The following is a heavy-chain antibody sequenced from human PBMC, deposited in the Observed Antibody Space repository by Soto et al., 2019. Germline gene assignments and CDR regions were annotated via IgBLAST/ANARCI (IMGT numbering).Heavy chain of an antibody. J-gene: IGHJ3*02. V-gene: IGHV1-69*13. CDR3: ARDQESSSEPDDDFDI. CDR1: GGTFSSYA. Sequence: GASVKVSCKASGGTFSSYAISWVRQAPGQGLEWMGGIIPIFGTANYAQKFQGRVTITADESTSTAYKELSSLRSEDTAVYYCARDQESSSEPDDDFDIWGHGTMVTVSS. D-gene: IGHD6-6*01. CDR2: IIPIFGTA.